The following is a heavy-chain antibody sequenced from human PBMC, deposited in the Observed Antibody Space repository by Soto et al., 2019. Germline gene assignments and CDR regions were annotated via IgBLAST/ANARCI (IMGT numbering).Heavy chain of an antibody. V-gene: IGHV4-39*01. CDR1: GGSISSSSYY. CDR3: ARLGLSRKIDY. CDR2: IYYSGST. Sequence: SETLSLTCTVSGGSISSSSYYWGWIRQPPGKGLEWIGSIYYSGSTYYNTSLKNRVTISVDTSKNHFSMKLSSLTAADTAVYYCARLGLSRKIDYWGQGTLVTVSS. J-gene: IGHJ4*02.